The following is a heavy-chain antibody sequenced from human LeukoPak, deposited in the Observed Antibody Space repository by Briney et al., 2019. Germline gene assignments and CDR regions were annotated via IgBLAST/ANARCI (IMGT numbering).Heavy chain of an antibody. D-gene: IGHD5-24*01. Sequence: PGGSLRLSCETAGFTFSSYVMHGVRRTPRKGLVWVSRISHDGIISYADSVKGRFTISRDNAKNTLTLQMNSLRVEDTAVYFCARDWVYKIDYWGRGTLVTVSS. J-gene: IGHJ4*02. CDR3: ARDWVYKIDY. CDR1: GFTFSSYV. CDR2: ISHDGII. V-gene: IGHV3-74*01.